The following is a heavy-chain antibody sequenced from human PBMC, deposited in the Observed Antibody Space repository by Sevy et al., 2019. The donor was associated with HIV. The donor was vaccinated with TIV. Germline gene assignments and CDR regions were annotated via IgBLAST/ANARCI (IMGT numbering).Heavy chain of an antibody. V-gene: IGHV3-23*01. CDR3: AGGSYDSSGSFDAFDI. CDR2: IFRSGGVT. J-gene: IGHJ3*02. Sequence: GGSLRLSCAASGFTFSNYAMNWVRQAPGKGLEWVSTIFRSGGVTYYANSVKGRCTISRDNFKNTLNLQMHSLRAEDTAVYYCAGGSYDSSGSFDAFDIWGKGTMVTVSS. CDR1: GFTFSNYA. D-gene: IGHD3-22*01.